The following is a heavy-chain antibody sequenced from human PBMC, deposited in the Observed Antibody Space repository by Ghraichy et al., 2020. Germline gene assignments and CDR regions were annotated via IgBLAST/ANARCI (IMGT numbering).Heavy chain of an antibody. J-gene: IGHJ6*02. V-gene: IGHV1-69*10. Sequence: SVKVSCKAYGGTFSSYAISWVRQDPGQGLEWMGGLIPIIGIANYAQKFQGRVTITADKSTSTAYMELSSLRSEDTAVYYCARGYCSSTSCYKDVWGQGTTVTVSS. CDR3: ARGYCSSTSCYKDV. D-gene: IGHD2-2*02. CDR1: GGTFSSYA. CDR2: LIPIIGIA.